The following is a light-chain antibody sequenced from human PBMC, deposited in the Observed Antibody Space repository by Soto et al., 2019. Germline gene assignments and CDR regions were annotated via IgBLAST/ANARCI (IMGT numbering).Light chain of an antibody. CDR2: DNR. CDR3: QSYDSSLSGWV. CDR1: SSNIGAGYD. V-gene: IGLV1-40*01. J-gene: IGLJ3*02. Sequence: QSVLTQPTSVSGAPGQRVTIPCTGSSSNIGAGYDVHWYQQLPGTAPKLLIYDNRNRPSGVPDRVSGSKSGTSASLAITGLRAEDEADYLCQSYDSSLSGWVFGGGTKLTVL.